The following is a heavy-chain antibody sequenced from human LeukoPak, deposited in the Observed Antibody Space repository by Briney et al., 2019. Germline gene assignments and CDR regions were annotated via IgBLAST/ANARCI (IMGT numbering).Heavy chain of an antibody. CDR3: AKGFQLRFLEWPEAFDASDI. D-gene: IGHD3-3*01. Sequence: GGSLRLSCAASGFTFSSYAMSWVRQAPGKGLEWVSAISGSGGSTYYADSVKGRFTISRDNSKNTLYLQMNSLRAEDTAVYYCAKGFQLRFLEWPEAFDASDIWGQGTMVTVSS. V-gene: IGHV3-23*01. CDR2: ISGSGGST. CDR1: GFTFSSYA. J-gene: IGHJ3*02.